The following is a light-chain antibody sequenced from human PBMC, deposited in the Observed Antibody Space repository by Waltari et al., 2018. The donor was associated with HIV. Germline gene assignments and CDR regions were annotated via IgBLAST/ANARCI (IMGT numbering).Light chain of an antibody. CDR3: AAWDDSLNGVV. J-gene: IGLJ2*01. V-gene: IGLV1-44*01. Sequence: SVLTQPPSASGTPGQRVTISCSGSSSNIGSNTVNWYQQLPGTAPKLLILSNNQRPSGVPDRFSGSKSGTSASLAISGLQSEDEADYYCAAWDDSLNGVVFGGGTKLTVL. CDR2: SNN. CDR1: SSNIGSNT.